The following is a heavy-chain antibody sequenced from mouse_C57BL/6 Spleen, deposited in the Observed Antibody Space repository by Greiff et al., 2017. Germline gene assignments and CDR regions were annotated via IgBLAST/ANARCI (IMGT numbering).Heavy chain of an antibody. CDR2: INPSTGGT. CDR1: GYSFTGYY. Sequence: EVQVVESGPELVKPWASVKISCKASGYSFTGYYMNWVKQSPEKSLEWIGEINPSTGGTTYNQKFKAKATLTVDKSSSTAYMQLKSLTSEDSAVYYCARSDYGSSPDVWGTGTTVTVSS. V-gene: IGHV1-42*01. CDR3: ARSDYGSSPDV. J-gene: IGHJ1*03. D-gene: IGHD1-1*01.